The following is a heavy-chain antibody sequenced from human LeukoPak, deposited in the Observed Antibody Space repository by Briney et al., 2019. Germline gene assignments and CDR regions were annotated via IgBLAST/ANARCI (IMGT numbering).Heavy chain of an antibody. CDR1: GGSISSYY. CDR2: IYYSGST. D-gene: IGHD3-16*01. Sequence: SETLSLTCTVSGGSISSYYWSWIRQPPGKGLEWIGYIYYSGSTNYNPSLKSRVTISVDTSKNQFSLKLSSVTAADTAVYYCARDYARFNYYYGMDVWGQGTTVTVSS. CDR3: ARDYARFNYYYGMDV. V-gene: IGHV4-59*12. J-gene: IGHJ6*02.